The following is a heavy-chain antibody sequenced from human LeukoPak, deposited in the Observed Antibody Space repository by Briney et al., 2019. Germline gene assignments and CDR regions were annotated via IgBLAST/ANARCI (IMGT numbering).Heavy chain of an antibody. CDR3: AGSEDSSGALKGAFDI. V-gene: IGHV4-31*03. J-gene: IGHJ3*02. CDR1: GGSISSGGYY. CDR2: IYYSGST. Sequence: ASETLSLTCTVSGGSISSGGYYWSWIRQHPGKGLEWIGYIYYSGSTYYNPSLKSRVTISVDTSKNQFSLKLSSVTAADTAVYYCAGSEDSSGALKGAFDIWGQGTMVTVSS. D-gene: IGHD3-22*01.